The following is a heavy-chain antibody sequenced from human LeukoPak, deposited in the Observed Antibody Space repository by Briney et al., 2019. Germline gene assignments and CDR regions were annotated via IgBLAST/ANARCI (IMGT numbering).Heavy chain of an antibody. Sequence: GGSLRLSCAASAFTFTTYSMNWVRQAPGKGLEWISYISGGSGTIYYADSVKGRFTISRDNARNSLYLQLNSLRAEDTAVYFCARVTVGATADYFDSWGQGTLVTVSS. CDR1: AFTFTTYS. CDR3: ARVTVGATADYFDS. CDR2: ISGGSGTI. J-gene: IGHJ4*02. D-gene: IGHD1-26*01. V-gene: IGHV3-48*01.